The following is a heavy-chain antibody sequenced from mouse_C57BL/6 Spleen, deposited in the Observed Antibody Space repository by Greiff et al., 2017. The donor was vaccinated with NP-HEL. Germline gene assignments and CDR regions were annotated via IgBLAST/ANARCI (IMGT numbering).Heavy chain of an antibody. CDR3: ARTGSSSGAMDY. CDR2: IDPSDSYT. J-gene: IGHJ4*01. Sequence: QVQLQQPGAELVRPGTSVKLSCKASGYTFTSYWMHWVKQRPGQGLEWIGVIDPSDSYTNYNQKFKGKATLTVDTSSSTAYMQLSSLTSEDSAVYYCARTGSSSGAMDYWGQGTSVSVSS. D-gene: IGHD1-1*01. CDR1: GYTFTSYW. V-gene: IGHV1-59*01.